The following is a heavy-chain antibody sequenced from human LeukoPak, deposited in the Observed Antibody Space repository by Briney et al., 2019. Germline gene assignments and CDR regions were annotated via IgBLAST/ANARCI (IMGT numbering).Heavy chain of an antibody. CDR1: GFTFSSYS. J-gene: IGHJ4*02. Sequence: GGSLRLSCAASGFTFSSYSMNWVRQAPGKGLEWVSSISSSSSYIYYADSVKGRFTISRDNAKNSLYLQMNSLRAEDTAVYYCARDLSIVVVPAARGGGYWGQGTLVTVSS. CDR2: ISSSSSYI. V-gene: IGHV3-21*01. CDR3: ARDLSIVVVPAARGGGY. D-gene: IGHD2-2*01.